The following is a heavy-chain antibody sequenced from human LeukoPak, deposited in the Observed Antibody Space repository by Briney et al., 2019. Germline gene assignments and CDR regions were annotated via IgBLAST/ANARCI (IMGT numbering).Heavy chain of an antibody. CDR1: GYSISSGFY. J-gene: IGHJ4*02. Sequence: SETLSLTCTVSGYSISSGFYWGWIQQPPGKGLEWIGNIYHSGSTSYNPSLRSRVTISVETSKNQFSLNLTSVTAADTAVYYCARAVGVTTALFDYWGLGTLVTVSS. D-gene: IGHD1-26*01. CDR2: IYHSGST. CDR3: ARAVGVTTALFDY. V-gene: IGHV4-38-2*02.